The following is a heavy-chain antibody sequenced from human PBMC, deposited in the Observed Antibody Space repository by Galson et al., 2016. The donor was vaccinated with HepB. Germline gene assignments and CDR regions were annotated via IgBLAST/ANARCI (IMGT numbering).Heavy chain of an antibody. V-gene: IGHV3-33*01. CDR3: ARDANWNKIYYYYVMDV. CDR2: LCNDGTTK. CDR1: GFTFSTYG. J-gene: IGHJ6*02. D-gene: IGHD1/OR15-1a*01. Sequence: SLRLSCAASGFTFSTYGMHWVRQAPGKGLEWVAILCNDGTTKHYADSVKARFTISRDNSQNTLYLQMDSLRAEDTAVYYCARDANWNKIYYYYVMDVWGQGTTVTVSS.